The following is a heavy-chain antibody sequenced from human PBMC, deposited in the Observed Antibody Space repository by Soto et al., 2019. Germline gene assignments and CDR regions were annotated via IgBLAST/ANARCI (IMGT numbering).Heavy chain of an antibody. Sequence: SETLSLTCAVSGYSISSGYYWGCIRQPPGKGLEWIGSINHSWNTYYNPCLKSRVTISVDTSMNHFSLKLSSVTAADTAVYYCARDGGSPTSNNWFDPWGPGTLVTVSS. D-gene: IGHD1-26*01. CDR3: ARDGGSPTSNNWFDP. CDR2: INHSWNT. CDR1: GYSISSGYY. J-gene: IGHJ5*02. V-gene: IGHV4-38-2*02.